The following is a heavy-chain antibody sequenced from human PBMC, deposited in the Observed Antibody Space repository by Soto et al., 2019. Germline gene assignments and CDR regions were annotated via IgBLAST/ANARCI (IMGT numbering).Heavy chain of an antibody. J-gene: IGHJ4*02. CDR3: ARDTGDGTFDF. Sequence: ASVKVSCKASGYTFTNYAMHWVRQAPGQRLEWMGWINAGNGDTKYSQKFQDRVTVSRDTSASTAYMELTSLRSEDTAVYYCARDTGDGTFDFWGQGTLVTVSS. D-gene: IGHD7-27*01. CDR2: INAGNGDT. CDR1: GYTFTNYA. V-gene: IGHV1-3*01.